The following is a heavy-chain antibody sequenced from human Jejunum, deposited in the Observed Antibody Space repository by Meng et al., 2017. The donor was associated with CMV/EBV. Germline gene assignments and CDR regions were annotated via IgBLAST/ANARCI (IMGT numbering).Heavy chain of an antibody. CDR3: TTSPRGNY. Sequence: EEQLGESGGGLVKPGGSLRLSCEGSGFTFSNAWMSWVRQAPGKGLEWVGRIKSKSDGGTTDYAAPVKGRFTISRDDSKNTLYLQMNNLKTEDTAVFYCTTSPRGNYWGQGTLVTVSS. CDR1: GFTFSNAW. V-gene: IGHV3-15*01. CDR2: IKSKSDGGTT. J-gene: IGHJ4*02. D-gene: IGHD3-16*01.